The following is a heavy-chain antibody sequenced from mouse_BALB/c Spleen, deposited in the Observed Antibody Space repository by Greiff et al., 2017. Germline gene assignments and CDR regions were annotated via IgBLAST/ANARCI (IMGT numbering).Heavy chain of an antibody. CDR1: GFTFSDYY. Sequence: EVMLVESGGGLVKPGGSLKLSCAASGFTFSDYYMYWVRQTPEKRLEWVATISDGGSYTYYPDSVKGRFTISRDNAKNNLYLQMSSLKSEDTAMYYCARDSMITTFAYWGQGTLVTVSA. CDR2: ISDGGSYT. V-gene: IGHV5-4*02. D-gene: IGHD2-4*01. J-gene: IGHJ3*01. CDR3: ARDSMITTFAY.